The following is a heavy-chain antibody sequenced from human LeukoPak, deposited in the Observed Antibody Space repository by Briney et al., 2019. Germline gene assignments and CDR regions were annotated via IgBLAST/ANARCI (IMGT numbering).Heavy chain of an antibody. CDR1: GGSFSGYY. CDR2: INHSGST. D-gene: IGHD1-7*01. J-gene: IGHJ4*02. CDR3: ARRGWNYYFDY. V-gene: IGHV4-34*01. Sequence: PSETLSLTCAVYGGSFSGYYWSWIRQPPGKGLEWIGEINHSGSTNYNPSLKSRVTISVDTSKNQFSLKLSSVTAADTAVYYCARRGWNYYFDYWGQGTLVTVSS.